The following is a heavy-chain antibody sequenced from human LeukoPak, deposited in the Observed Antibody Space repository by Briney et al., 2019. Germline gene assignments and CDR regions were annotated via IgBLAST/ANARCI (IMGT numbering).Heavy chain of an antibody. CDR2: INPNSGGT. CDR1: GYTFTGYY. J-gene: IGHJ5*02. D-gene: IGHD2-2*01. CDR3: ARDGCSTTNCYVQNWFDP. Sequence: WASVKVSCKASGYTFTGYYMHWVRQAPGQGLEWMGWINPNSGGTNYAQKFQGRVTMTRDTSISTAYMELSRLRSDDTAVYYCARDGCSTTNCYVQNWFDPWGQGTLVTVSS. V-gene: IGHV1-2*02.